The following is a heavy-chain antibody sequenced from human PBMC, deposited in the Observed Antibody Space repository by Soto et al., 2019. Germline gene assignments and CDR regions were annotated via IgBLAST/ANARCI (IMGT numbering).Heavy chain of an antibody. D-gene: IGHD2-2*01. CDR2: IIPIFGTA. CDR3: ASLGYCSSTSCYYYYGMDV. CDR1: GGTFSSYA. J-gene: IGHJ6*02. Sequence: AASVKVSCKASGGTFSSYAISWVRQAPGQGLEWMGGIIPIFGTANYAQKFQGRVTITADESTSTAYMELSSLRSEDTAVYYCASLGYCSSTSCYYYYGMDVWGQGTTVTVSS. V-gene: IGHV1-69*13.